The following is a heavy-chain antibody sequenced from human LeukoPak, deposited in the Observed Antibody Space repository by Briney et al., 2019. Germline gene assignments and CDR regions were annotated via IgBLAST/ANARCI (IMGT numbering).Heavy chain of an antibody. J-gene: IGHJ4*02. CDR3: AKRASFGDYGVGYFDY. V-gene: IGHV3-23*01. CDR1: GFTFSSYA. Sequence: GGPLRLSCAASGFTFSSYAMSWVRQAPGKGLEWVSAISGSGGTTYYSDSVKGRFTISRDNSKSVYLQMNSLRAEDTAVYYCAKRASFGDYGVGYFDYWGQGTLVTVSS. D-gene: IGHD4-17*01. CDR2: ISGSGGTT.